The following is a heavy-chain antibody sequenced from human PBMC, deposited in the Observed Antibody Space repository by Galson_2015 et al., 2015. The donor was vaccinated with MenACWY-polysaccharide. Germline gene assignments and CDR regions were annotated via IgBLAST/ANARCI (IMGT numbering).Heavy chain of an antibody. Sequence: SLRLSCAASGFIFNTYNMNWVRQAPGKGLEWLSYISTGSGTRSYADSVKGRFTISRDNTRNSLYLQIDSLRDEDTAVYYCTTDGATGWSLDSLGQGTLVIVSS. CDR2: ISTGSGTR. D-gene: IGHD2-15*01. V-gene: IGHV3-48*02. J-gene: IGHJ4*02. CDR1: GFIFNTYN. CDR3: TTDGATGWSLDS.